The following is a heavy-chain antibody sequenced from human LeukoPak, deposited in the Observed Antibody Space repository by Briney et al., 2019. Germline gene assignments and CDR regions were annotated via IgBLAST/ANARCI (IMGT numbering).Heavy chain of an antibody. D-gene: IGHD3-3*01. CDR1: GFILSSYG. J-gene: IGHJ4*02. CDR3: AKSTFDDFWSGALDY. Sequence: PGRSLRLSCAASGFILSSYGMHWVRQAAGKGLEWVAVISYEGSNKYYAGSVTGRFTIYRDNSNNTLYLQMNSLRAEDTAVYFCAKSTFDDFWSGALDYWGQGALVTVSS. CDR2: ISYEGSNK. V-gene: IGHV3-30*18.